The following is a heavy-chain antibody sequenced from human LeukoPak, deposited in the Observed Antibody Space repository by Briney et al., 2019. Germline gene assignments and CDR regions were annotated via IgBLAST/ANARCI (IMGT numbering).Heavy chain of an antibody. D-gene: IGHD3-22*01. V-gene: IGHV1-24*01. J-gene: IGHJ3*02. CDR2: FDPEDGET. Sequence: ASVKVSCKVSGYTLTELSMHWVRQAPGKGLEWMGGFDPEDGETIYAQKFQGRVTMTEDTSTDTAYMELSSLRSEDTAVYYCATDQSYYDSGAFDIWGQGTMVTVSS. CDR3: ATDQSYYDSGAFDI. CDR1: GYTLTELS.